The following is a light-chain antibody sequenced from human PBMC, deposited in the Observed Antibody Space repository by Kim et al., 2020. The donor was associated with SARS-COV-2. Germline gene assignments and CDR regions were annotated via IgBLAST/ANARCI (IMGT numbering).Light chain of an antibody. CDR1: SSNIGTGYD. CDR3: QSYDRTLSAVV. V-gene: IGLV1-40*01. CDR2: GNV. J-gene: IGLJ2*01. Sequence: RVIISCTGGSSNIGTGYDVHWYRQLPGAAPKLLIVGNVNRPAGVPDRFSGSRSGTSASLAISGLQAEDEADYYCQSYDRTLSAVVFGGGTQLTVL.